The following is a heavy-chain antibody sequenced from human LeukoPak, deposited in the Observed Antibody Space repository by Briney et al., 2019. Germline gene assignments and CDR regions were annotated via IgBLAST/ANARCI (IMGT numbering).Heavy chain of an antibody. J-gene: IGHJ4*02. D-gene: IGHD3-22*01. V-gene: IGHV4-61*02. CDR2: IYTSGST. Sequence: PSETLSLTCTVSGGSISSGSYYWSWIRQPAGKGLEWIGRIYTSGSTNYNPSLKSRVTISVDTSRNQFSLKLSSVTAADTAVYYCARVGGGYYDSSGYYYSPDYWGQGTLVTVSS. CDR3: ARVGGGYYDSSGYYYSPDY. CDR1: GGSISSGSYY.